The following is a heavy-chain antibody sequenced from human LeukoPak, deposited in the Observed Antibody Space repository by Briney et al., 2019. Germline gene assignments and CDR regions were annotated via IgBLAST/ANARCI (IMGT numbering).Heavy chain of an antibody. V-gene: IGHV4-59*01. D-gene: IGHD4-23*01. CDR1: GGSISSYY. J-gene: IGHJ4*02. CDR2: IYCSGST. Sequence: PSETLSLTCTVSGGSISSYYWSWIRQPPGKGLEWIGYIYCSGSTNYNPSLKSRVTISVDTSKNQFSLKLSSVTAADTAVYYCAGSLTVVRYYFDYWGQGTLVTVSS. CDR3: AGSLTVVRYYFDY.